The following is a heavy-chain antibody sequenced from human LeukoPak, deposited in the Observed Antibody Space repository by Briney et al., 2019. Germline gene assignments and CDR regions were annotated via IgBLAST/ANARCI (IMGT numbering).Heavy chain of an antibody. CDR2: ISSSGSTI. V-gene: IGHV3-11*04. CDR1: GLTFSDYY. Sequence: PGGSLRLSCAASGLTFSDYYMSWIRQAPGKGLEWVSYISSSGSTIYYADSVKGRFTISRDNAKNSLYLQMNSLRAEDTAVYYCARAPGYSGSYYDYFDYWGQGTLVTVSS. CDR3: ARAPGYSGSYYDYFDY. J-gene: IGHJ4*02. D-gene: IGHD1-26*01.